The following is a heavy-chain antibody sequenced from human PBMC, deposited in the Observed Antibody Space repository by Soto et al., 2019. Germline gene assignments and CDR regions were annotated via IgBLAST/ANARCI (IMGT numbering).Heavy chain of an antibody. D-gene: IGHD3-22*01. CDR3: ARQGITMIVVVVTDNWFDP. V-gene: IGHV4-39*01. J-gene: IGHJ5*02. Sequence: KSSETLSLTCTVSGDSIRNENYYWGWIRQSPGMGLEWIGSIYYSGTTYYNPALKSRLTMSVDTSKNEFSLRLSSVTAADTAVYYCARQGITMIVVVVTDNWFDPWGQGTLVTVSS. CDR1: GDSIRNENYY. CDR2: IYYSGTT.